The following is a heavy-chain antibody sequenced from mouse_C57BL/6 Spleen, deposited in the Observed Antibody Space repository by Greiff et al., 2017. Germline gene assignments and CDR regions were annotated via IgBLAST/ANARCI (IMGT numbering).Heavy chain of an antibody. J-gene: IGHJ2*01. Sequence: QVHVKQPGAELVRPGSSVKLSCKASGYTFTSYWMDWVKQRPGQGLEWIGNIYPSDSETHYNQKFKDKATLTVDKSSSTAYMQLSSLTSEDSAFYYCARSLYQGDFDYWGKGTTLTVSS. CDR2: IYPSDSET. V-gene: IGHV1-61*01. CDR3: ARSLYQGDFDY. CDR1: GYTFTSYW.